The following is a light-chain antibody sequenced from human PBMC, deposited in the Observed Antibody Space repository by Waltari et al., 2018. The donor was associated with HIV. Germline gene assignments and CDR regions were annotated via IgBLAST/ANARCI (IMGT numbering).Light chain of an antibody. J-gene: IGLJ2*01. V-gene: IGLV1-44*01. CDR3: STWDGRLNGVV. Sequence: QSVLTQPPSASGAPGQRVTISCSGSTPNIGSSNVNWYQQFSRAAPKLLIYADAQLPSGVPDRFSGSKSGTSASLFIIGLQSEDEADYYCSTWDGRLNGVVFGGGTRLTVV. CDR1: TPNIGSSN. CDR2: ADA.